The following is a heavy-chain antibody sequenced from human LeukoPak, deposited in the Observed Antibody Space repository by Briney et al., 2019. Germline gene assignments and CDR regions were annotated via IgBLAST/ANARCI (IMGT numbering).Heavy chain of an antibody. CDR2: IYYSGST. CDR3: ARFLYYGDYVLDY. CDR1: GGSISSGGYY. Sequence: SETLSLTCTVSGGSISSGGYYWSWIRQHPGKGLEWIGYIYYSGSTYYNPSLKSRVTISVDTSKNQFSLKLSSVTAADTAVYYCARFLYYGDYVLDYWGQGTLVTVSS. J-gene: IGHJ4*02. D-gene: IGHD4-17*01. V-gene: IGHV4-31*03.